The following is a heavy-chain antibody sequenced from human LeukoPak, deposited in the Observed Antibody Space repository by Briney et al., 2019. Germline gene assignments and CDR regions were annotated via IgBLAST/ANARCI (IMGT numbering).Heavy chain of an antibody. CDR1: GFTFSDYY. V-gene: IGHV3-11*01. CDR2: ISSSGSTI. Sequence: GGSLRLSCAASGFTFSDYYMSWIRQAPGKGLEWVSYISSSGSTIYYADSVKGRFTISRDNAKNSLYLQMNSLRSDDTAVYYCARVPGHLLWFGELFNYWGQGTLVTVSS. D-gene: IGHD3-10*01. CDR3: ARVPGHLLWFGELFNY. J-gene: IGHJ4*02.